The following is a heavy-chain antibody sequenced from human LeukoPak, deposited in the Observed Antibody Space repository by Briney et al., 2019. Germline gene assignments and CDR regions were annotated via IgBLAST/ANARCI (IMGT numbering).Heavy chain of an antibody. J-gene: IGHJ5*02. CDR2: IYHSGST. D-gene: IGHD3-10*01. V-gene: IGHV4-39*01. CDR1: GGSISSSSYY. Sequence: SETLSPTCTVSGGSISSSSYYCGWIRQPPGKGLEWIGSIYHSGSTYYNPSLKSRVTLSVETSKNQFSLKLSSVTASDTAVYYCAGSNYDNWFDPWGQGTLVTVSS. CDR3: AGSNYDNWFDP.